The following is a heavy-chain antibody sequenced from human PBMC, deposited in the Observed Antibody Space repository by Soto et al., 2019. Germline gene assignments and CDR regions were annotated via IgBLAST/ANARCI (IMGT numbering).Heavy chain of an antibody. D-gene: IGHD2-21*02. J-gene: IGHJ4*02. Sequence: QITLKESGPPLVKPTQTLTLTCTFSGFSLSTSGVGVGWIRQPPGKALEWLALIYWDDDKRYSPSLKSRLTITKDTSKNQAVLTMTNMDPVDTTTYYCAHSRAGSNSADCEPINSFDYWGQGTLVTVSS. CDR1: GFSLSTSGVG. CDR3: AHSRAGSNSADCEPINSFDY. CDR2: IYWDDDK. V-gene: IGHV2-5*02.